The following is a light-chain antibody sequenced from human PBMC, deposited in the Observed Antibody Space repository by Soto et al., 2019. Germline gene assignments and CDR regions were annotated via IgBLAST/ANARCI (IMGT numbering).Light chain of an antibody. V-gene: IGLV2-14*01. CDR3: RSYTSSSTVV. J-gene: IGLJ2*01. CDR1: SSDVGGYNY. Sequence: QSALTQPASVSGSPGQSITISCTGTSSDVGGYNYVSWYQQHPGKAPKLMIYDVSNRPSGVSNRFSGSKSGNTASLTISGLHAEDEADYYCRSYTSSSTVVFGGGTKVTVL. CDR2: DVS.